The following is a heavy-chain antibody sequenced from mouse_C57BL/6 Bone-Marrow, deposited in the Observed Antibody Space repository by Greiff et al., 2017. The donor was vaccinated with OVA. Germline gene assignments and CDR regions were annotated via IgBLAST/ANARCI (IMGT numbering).Heavy chain of an antibody. CDR1: GFTFSDYY. CDR3: ARPRDDYDGAFYAMDY. CDR2: ISNGGGST. Sequence: EVKLMESGGGLVQPGGSLKLSCAASGFTFSDYYMYWVRQTPEKRLEWVAYISNGGGSTYYPDTVKGRFTISRDNAKNTLYLQMSRLKSEDTAMYYCARPRDDYDGAFYAMDYWGQGTSVTVSS. J-gene: IGHJ4*01. D-gene: IGHD2-4*01. V-gene: IGHV5-12*01.